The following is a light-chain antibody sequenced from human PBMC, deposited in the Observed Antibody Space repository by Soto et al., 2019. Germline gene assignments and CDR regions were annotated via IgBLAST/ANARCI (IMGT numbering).Light chain of an antibody. CDR2: AAS. CDR1: QGIGDD. J-gene: IGKJ1*01. V-gene: IGKV1-17*01. CDR3: LQHTTYPWT. Sequence: DIQMTQSPSSLSASVGDRVIITCRASQGIGDDLGWYQQKPGKAPKRLIYAASSLQSGVPSRFSGSGSGTDFTLTISSPQPDDFASYYCLQHTTYPWTFGPGTKAEVK.